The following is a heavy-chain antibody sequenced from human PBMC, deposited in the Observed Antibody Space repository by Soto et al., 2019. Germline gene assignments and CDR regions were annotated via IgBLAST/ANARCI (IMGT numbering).Heavy chain of an antibody. CDR3: ARSQGSSTSLEIYYYYYYGMDV. V-gene: IGHV1-69*01. CDR2: IIPISGTA. J-gene: IGHJ6*02. CDR1: GGTFSSYA. D-gene: IGHD2-2*01. Sequence: QVQLVQSGAEVKKPGSSVKVSCKASGGTFSSYAISWVRQAPGQGLEWMGGIIPISGTANYAQKFQGRVTITADESTSTVSMELSSLRSEDTAVYFFARSQGSSTSLEIYYYYYYGMDVWGQGTTVTVSS.